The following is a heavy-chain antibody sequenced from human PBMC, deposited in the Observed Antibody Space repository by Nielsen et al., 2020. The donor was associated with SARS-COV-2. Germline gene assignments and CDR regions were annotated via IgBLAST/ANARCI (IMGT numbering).Heavy chain of an antibody. V-gene: IGHV4-59*01. CDR3: ARVVPAENWFDP. CDR2: IYYSGST. CDR1: GGSISSYY. D-gene: IGHD3-10*01. Sequence: SETLSLTCTVSGGSISSYYWSWIRQPPGKGLEWIGYIYYSGSTNYNPSLKSRVTISVDTSKNQFSLKLSSVTAADTAVYYCARVVPAENWFDPWGQGTLVTVSS. J-gene: IGHJ5*02.